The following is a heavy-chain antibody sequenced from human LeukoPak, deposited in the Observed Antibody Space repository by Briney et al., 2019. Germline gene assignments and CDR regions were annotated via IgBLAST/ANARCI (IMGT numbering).Heavy chain of an antibody. CDR3: ARHVSDCSAGSCYSYFDP. D-gene: IGHD2-15*01. J-gene: IGHJ5*02. V-gene: IGHV4-39*01. CDR2: FQYGGAT. Sequence: SETLSLTCTVSGDSISRSSSYWGWIRQPPGKGLEWIGSFQYGGATYYNPSLKSRVTKSVDTTKNQFSLKLNSVTAADTAVHYCARHVSDCSAGSCYSYFDPWGQGTLVTVSS. CDR1: GDSISRSSSY.